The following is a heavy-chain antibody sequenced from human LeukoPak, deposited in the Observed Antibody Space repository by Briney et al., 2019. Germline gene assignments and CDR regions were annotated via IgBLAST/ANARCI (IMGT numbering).Heavy chain of an antibody. CDR1: GASVSSGSYY. D-gene: IGHD2-2*01. Sequence: PSETLSLTCTVSGASVSSGSYYWSRIRQPPGRGLEWIGYIYYSGSTNYNPSLKSRVTISTDTSKNQFSLKLSSVTAADTAMYYCARYCSSTTCSDNAFDFWGQGTMVTVSS. V-gene: IGHV4-61*01. J-gene: IGHJ3*01. CDR3: ARYCSSTTCSDNAFDF. CDR2: IYYSGST.